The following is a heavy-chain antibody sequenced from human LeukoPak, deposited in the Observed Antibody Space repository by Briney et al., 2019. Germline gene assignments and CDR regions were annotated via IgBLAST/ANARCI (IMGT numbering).Heavy chain of an antibody. Sequence: SGGSLRLSCAASGFTFSSYAMSWVRQAPGKGLEWVSSISSSSDYIYYADSVKGRFTISRDNAKNSLYLQMNSLRAEDTAVYYCARDNGSGSYSPIDYWGQGTLVTVSS. D-gene: IGHD3-10*01. CDR3: ARDNGSGSYSPIDY. J-gene: IGHJ4*02. V-gene: IGHV3-21*01. CDR2: ISSSSDYI. CDR1: GFTFSSYA.